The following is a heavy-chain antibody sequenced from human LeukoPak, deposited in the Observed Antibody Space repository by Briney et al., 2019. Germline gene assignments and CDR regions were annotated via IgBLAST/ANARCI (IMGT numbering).Heavy chain of an antibody. J-gene: IGHJ4*02. CDR2: INSDGSST. CDR3: ARHKVSGQPPTG. V-gene: IGHV3-74*01. Sequence: GGSLRLFCAASGFTLSSYWMHWVRQAPGKGLVWVSRINSDGSSTSYAASVKGRFTISRDNAKNTLYLQMNSLRAEDTAVNYSARHKVSGQPPTGWGQRTLVTVSS. CDR1: GFTLSSYW.